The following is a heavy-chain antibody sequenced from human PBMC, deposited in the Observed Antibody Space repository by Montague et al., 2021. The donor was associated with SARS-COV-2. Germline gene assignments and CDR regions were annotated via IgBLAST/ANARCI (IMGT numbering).Heavy chain of an antibody. D-gene: IGHD4-23*01. CDR3: ARVGGNSADYYNYTMDV. CDR1: GGSISSYY. CDR2: IYHNGST. Sequence: SETLSLTCTVSGGSISSYYWTWIRQRPGKGLESIGYIYHNGSTKYNPSLDIRVNISVDTSKHQFSLKLSSVSVADTAVYYCARVGGNSADYYNYTMDVWGQGTTVTVFS. J-gene: IGHJ6*02. V-gene: IGHV4-59*01.